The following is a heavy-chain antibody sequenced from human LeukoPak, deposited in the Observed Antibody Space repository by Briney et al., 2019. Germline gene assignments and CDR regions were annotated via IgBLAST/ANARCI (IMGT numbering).Heavy chain of an antibody. J-gene: IGHJ4*02. D-gene: IGHD1-14*01. Sequence: GGSLRLSCVASGFTFSSCGFNWVRQAPGKGLEWVSSIGPTGTDRYYADSVRGRFTISRDNAKNSMYLQMDSLRDEDTAVYYCATETIGRHYDYWGQGTLLTVSS. CDR1: GFTFSSCG. V-gene: IGHV3-21*01. CDR3: ATETIGRHYDY. CDR2: IGPTGTDR.